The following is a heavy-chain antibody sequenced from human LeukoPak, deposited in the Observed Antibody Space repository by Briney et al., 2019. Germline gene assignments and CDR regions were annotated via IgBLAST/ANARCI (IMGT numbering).Heavy chain of an antibody. V-gene: IGHV3-23*01. J-gene: IGHJ3*02. CDR3: ANLGADCSGGSCHRWSAFAI. D-gene: IGHD2-15*01. CDR1: AFTFSNHG. CDR2: ISDDGNTI. Sequence: GGSLRLSCTASAFTFSNHGMSWVRQAPGRGLEWVSAISDDGNTINYADSVQGRFTISRDNFKNTLLLQMNSLRADDTAVYYCANLGADCSGGSCHRWSAFAIWGQGTMVVVSS.